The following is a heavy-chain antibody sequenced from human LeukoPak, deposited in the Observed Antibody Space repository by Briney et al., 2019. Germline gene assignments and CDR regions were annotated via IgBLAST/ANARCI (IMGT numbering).Heavy chain of an antibody. V-gene: IGHV3-33*01. CDR2: IWYDGSNK. Sequence: GRSLRLSCAASGFTFSSYGMHWVRQAPGKGLEWVALIWYDGSNKYYTDSVKGRLTISRDNSKSTLYLQMSSLRAEDTAIYYCAREGPRGNSQFDYWGQGTLVTVSS. CDR1: GFTFSSYG. CDR3: AREGPRGNSQFDY. J-gene: IGHJ4*02. D-gene: IGHD2/OR15-2a*01.